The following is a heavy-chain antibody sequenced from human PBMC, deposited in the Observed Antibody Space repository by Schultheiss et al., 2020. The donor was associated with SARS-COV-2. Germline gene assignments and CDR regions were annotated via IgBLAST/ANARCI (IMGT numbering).Heavy chain of an antibody. CDR1: GFTFSSYG. V-gene: IGHV3-30*03. CDR2: ISYDGSNK. CDR3: ARDRRTGGIPVVN. D-gene: IGHD2-8*02. J-gene: IGHJ4*02. Sequence: GGSLRLSCAASGFTFSSYGMHWVRQAPGKGLEWVAVISYDGSNKYYADSVKGRFTISRDMSKNTLNLQMNSLRTEDTAVYYCARDRRTGGIPVVNWGQGTLVTVSS.